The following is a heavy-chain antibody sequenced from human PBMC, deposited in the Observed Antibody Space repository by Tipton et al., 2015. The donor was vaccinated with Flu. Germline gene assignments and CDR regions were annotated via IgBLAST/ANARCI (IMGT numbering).Heavy chain of an antibody. J-gene: IGHJ4*02. CDR2: IYFTGST. CDR3: ARGGGSPSC. D-gene: IGHD2-15*01. V-gene: IGHV4-59*11. Sequence: TLSLTCTVSGGSISSHYWSWIRHRPGKGLEWIGYIYFTGSTNYNPSLKSRVTISVDMSKNQFSLKLTSVTAAVTAVYYCARGGGSPSCWGQGTLVTVSS. CDR1: GGSISSHY.